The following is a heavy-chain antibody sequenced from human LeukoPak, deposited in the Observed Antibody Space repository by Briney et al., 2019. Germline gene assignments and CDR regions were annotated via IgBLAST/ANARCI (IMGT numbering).Heavy chain of an antibody. CDR2: ITSSSSTI. Sequence: GGSLRLSCAASGFTFSSYEMHWVRQAPGKGLEWVSYITSSSSTIYYADSVKGRFTISRDNAKNSLYLQMNSLRAEDTAVYYCARSGGPRYSGTTYYFDYWGQGTLVTVSS. CDR1: GFTFSSYE. D-gene: IGHD1-26*01. CDR3: ARSGGPRYSGTTYYFDY. J-gene: IGHJ4*02. V-gene: IGHV3-48*01.